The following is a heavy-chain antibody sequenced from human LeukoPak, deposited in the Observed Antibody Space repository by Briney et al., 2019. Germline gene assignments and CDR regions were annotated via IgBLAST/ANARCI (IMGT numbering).Heavy chain of an antibody. J-gene: IGHJ4*02. CDR2: ISTTSSYI. CDR1: GFTLSVYS. D-gene: IGHD6-19*01. CDR3: ARGLSSGWYYGPDY. V-gene: IGHV3-21*01. Sequence: GGSLRLSCAASGFTLSVYSMNRVRQAPGKGLEWVSCISTTSSYIYYADSVKGRFTISRDNAKNSLYLQMNSLRAEDTAVYYCARGLSSGWYYGPDYWGQGTLVTVSS.